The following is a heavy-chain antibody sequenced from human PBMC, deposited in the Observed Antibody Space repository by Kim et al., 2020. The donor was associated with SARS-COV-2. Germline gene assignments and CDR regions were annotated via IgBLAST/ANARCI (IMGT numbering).Heavy chain of an antibody. Sequence: GGSLRLSCAASGFTFSSYGMHWARQAPGKGLEWVAVISYDGSNKYYADSVKGRFTISRDNSKNTLSLQMNSLRAEDTAVYYCASDRRFGELYRQDRRYY. D-gene: IGHD3-10*01. J-gene: IGHJ6*01. CDR1: GFTFSSYG. CDR2: ISYDGSNK. CDR3: ASDRRFGELYRQDRRYY. V-gene: IGHV3-33*05.